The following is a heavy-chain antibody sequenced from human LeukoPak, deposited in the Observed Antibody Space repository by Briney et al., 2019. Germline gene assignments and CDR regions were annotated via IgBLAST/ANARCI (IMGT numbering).Heavy chain of an antibody. V-gene: IGHV3-73*01. CDR2: IRSKADSYAT. D-gene: IGHD2-15*01. CDR3: TRLPGYCSGGSCYYNYYGMDV. J-gene: IGHJ6*02. CDR1: GFTFSSYA. Sequence: PGGSLRLSCAASGFTFSSYAMSWVRQASGKGLEWVGRIRSKADSYATAYAASVKGRFTISRDDSKNTAFLQMNSLKTEDTAVYYCTRLPGYCSGGSCYYNYYGMDVWGQGTTVTVSS.